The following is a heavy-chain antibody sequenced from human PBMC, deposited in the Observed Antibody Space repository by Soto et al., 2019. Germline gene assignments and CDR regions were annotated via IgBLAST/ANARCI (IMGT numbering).Heavy chain of an antibody. D-gene: IGHD6-13*01. CDR2: IYYSGST. Sequence: PSETLSLTCTVSGGSISSGGYYWSWIRQHPGKGLEWIGYIYYSGSTYYNPSLKSRVTISVDTSKNQFSLKLSSVTAADTAVYYCARDQIAAAKYYYYYGMDVWGQGTTVTVSS. V-gene: IGHV4-31*03. CDR1: GGSISSGGYY. J-gene: IGHJ6*02. CDR3: ARDQIAAAKYYYYYGMDV.